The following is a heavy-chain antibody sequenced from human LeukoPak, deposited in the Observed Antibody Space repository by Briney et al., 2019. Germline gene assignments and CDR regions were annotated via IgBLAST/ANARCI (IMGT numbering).Heavy chain of an antibody. CDR3: ARDHLTNGDGFDY. D-gene: IGHD3-9*01. CDR2: IYYSGST. J-gene: IGHJ4*02. CDR1: GGSINTYY. Sequence: SETLPLTCTVSGGSINTYYWSWIRQPPGKGLEWIGYIYYSGSTNYNPSLRSRVTISIDTSKNQFSLKLTSVTAADTAVYYCARDHLTNGDGFDYWGQGTLVTVSS. V-gene: IGHV4-59*01.